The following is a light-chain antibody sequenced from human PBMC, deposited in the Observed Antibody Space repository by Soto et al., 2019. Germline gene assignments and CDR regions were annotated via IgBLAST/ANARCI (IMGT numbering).Light chain of an antibody. J-gene: IGKJ4*01. CDR1: QVISSW. CDR2: AAS. V-gene: IGKV1-12*01. CDR3: QPANSFPLT. Sequence: DLQMTQSPSSVSSSVGDRVTITCRASQVISSWLAWYQQKPGKAPKLLIYAASSLQSGVPSRFSGSGAGTDFTLTISSLQPEDFATYYCQPANSFPLTCGGGTKVEIK.